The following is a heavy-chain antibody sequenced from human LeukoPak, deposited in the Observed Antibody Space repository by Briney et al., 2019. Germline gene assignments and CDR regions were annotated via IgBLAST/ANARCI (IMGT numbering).Heavy chain of an antibody. Sequence: GGSLRLSCAASGFTFSSYAMNWVRQAPGKGLEWVSYISSSGSTIYYADSVKGRFTISRDNAKNSLYLQMNSLRAEDTAVYYCARVLAAAGTGYFDYWGQGTLVTVSS. CDR1: GFTFSSYA. CDR2: ISSSGSTI. D-gene: IGHD6-13*01. J-gene: IGHJ4*02. V-gene: IGHV3-48*03. CDR3: ARVLAAAGTGYFDY.